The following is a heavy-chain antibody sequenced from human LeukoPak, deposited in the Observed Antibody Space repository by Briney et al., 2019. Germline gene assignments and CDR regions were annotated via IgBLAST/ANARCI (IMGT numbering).Heavy chain of an antibody. D-gene: IGHD4-11*01. CDR1: GFTFYSFP. CDR3: ANTGKSLGPY. V-gene: IGHV3-23*01. J-gene: IGHJ4*02. Sequence: GGSVSLLCVASGFTFYSFPMLWQPQAPGREGVGVTSLSGCSGNTHHTVYVKGRFTISRDDSKNTLYLQINSLRAEDRALYYWANTGKSLGPYWGQGTLVTVPS. CDR2: LSGCSGNT.